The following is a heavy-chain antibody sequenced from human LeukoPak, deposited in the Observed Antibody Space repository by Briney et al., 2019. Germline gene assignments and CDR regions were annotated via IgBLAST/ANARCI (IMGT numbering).Heavy chain of an antibody. V-gene: IGHV3-48*03. J-gene: IGHJ4*02. CDR1: GFTFSSYE. CDR2: ISSTGGTT. D-gene: IGHD1-26*01. CDR3: ATTRDYSGSLINFSEY. Sequence: GGSLRLSCAASGFTFSSYEMNWVRQAPGKGLEWVSYISSTGGTTHYADSEKGRIPISRDNAKNSLYLQMNSLGAEDTAVYYCATTRDYSGSLINFSEYWGQGTMVTVSS.